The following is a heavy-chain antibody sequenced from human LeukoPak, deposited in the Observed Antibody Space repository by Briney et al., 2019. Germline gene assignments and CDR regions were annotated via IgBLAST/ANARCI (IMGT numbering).Heavy chain of an antibody. CDR2: INPSGGST. V-gene: IGHV1-46*03. J-gene: IGHJ6*03. CDR3: ARDGATNYYYMDV. CDR1: GYTFTSYY. D-gene: IGHD3-16*01. Sequence: ASVKVSCKASGYTFTSYYMHWVRQAPGQGLEWMGIINPSGGSTSYAQKFQGRVTVTRDTSTSTVYMELSSLRSEDTAVYYCARDGATNYYYMDVWGKGTTVTVSS.